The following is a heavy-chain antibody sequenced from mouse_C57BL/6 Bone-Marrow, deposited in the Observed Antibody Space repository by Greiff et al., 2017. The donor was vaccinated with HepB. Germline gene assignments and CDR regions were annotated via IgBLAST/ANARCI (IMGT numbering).Heavy chain of an antibody. J-gene: IGHJ4*01. Sequence: VKLMESGPGLVAPSQSLSITCTVSGFSLTSYGVHWVRQPPGKGLEWLVVIWSDGSTTYNSALKSRLSISKDNSKSKVFLKMNSLQTDDTAMYYCARHNGYFYYAMDYGGQGTSVTVSS. D-gene: IGHD2-3*01. V-gene: IGHV2-6-1*01. CDR2: IWSDGST. CDR3: ARHNGYFYYAMDY. CDR1: GFSLTSYG.